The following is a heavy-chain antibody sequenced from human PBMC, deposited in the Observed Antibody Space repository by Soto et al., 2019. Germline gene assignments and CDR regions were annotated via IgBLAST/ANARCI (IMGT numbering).Heavy chain of an antibody. CDR2: IYPGDSDT. D-gene: IGHD1-26*01. CDR3: ARQRELERYYYDVMYV. Sequence: LKISCKGSGYSFTSYWIGWVRQMPGKGLEWMGIIYPGDSDTRYSPSFQGQVTISADKSISTAYLQWSSLKASDTAMYYCARQRELERYYYDVMYVWRQGTTVTVCS. V-gene: IGHV5-51*01. CDR1: GYSFTSYW. J-gene: IGHJ6*02.